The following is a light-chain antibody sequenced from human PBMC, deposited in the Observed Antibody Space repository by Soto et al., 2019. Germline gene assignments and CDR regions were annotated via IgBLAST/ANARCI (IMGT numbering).Light chain of an antibody. J-gene: IGKJ1*01. CDR3: QQYRSWPRT. V-gene: IGKV3-15*01. CDR2: GAS. CDR1: QSVDIN. Sequence: EIVMTQAPAKRSVSPVSRVTLSCRASQSVDINLAWYQQKPGQAPRLLIYGASTRATDMPGRFSGRGAGAEFTLTISSLQSEDFAVYYCQQYRSWPRTFGQGTKVDIK.